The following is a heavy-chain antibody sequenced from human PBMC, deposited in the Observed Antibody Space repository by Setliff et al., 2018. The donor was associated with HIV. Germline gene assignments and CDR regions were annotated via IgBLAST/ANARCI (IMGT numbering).Heavy chain of an antibody. Sequence: ASVKVSCKASGDTITNYGLSWVRQTPGQGLEWMGWINPKTGDTKYKQKFQGRVTMTRDASINTAYMELSSLTSDDTAVYYCARDWSMTSRESNWFDPWGQGTLVTVSS. D-gene: IGHD6-6*01. CDR3: ARDWSMTSRESNWFDP. J-gene: IGHJ5*02. CDR1: GDTITNYG. V-gene: IGHV1-2*02. CDR2: INPKTGDT.